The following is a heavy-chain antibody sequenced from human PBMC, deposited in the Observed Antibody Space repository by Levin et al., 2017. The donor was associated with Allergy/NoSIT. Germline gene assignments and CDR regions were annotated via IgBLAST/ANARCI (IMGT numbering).Heavy chain of an antibody. CDR1: GGSISSGAYY. Sequence: PSETLSLTCTVSGGSISSGAYYWTWIRQHPGKGLEWIGYIYYSGSTYYNPSLKSRVTISVDTSKNQFSLKLTSVTAAGTAVFSCARGVRGGLDYWGQGTLVTVSS. J-gene: IGHJ4*02. V-gene: IGHV4-31*03. CDR2: IYYSGST. CDR3: ARGVRGGLDY. D-gene: IGHD3-10*01.